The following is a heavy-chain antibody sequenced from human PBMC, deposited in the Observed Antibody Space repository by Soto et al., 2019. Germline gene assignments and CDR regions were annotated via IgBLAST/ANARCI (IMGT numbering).Heavy chain of an antibody. D-gene: IGHD2-15*01. V-gene: IGHV3-64D*06. J-gene: IGHJ4*02. Sequence: GGSLRLSCSASGFTFSMFSMHWVRQAPGKGLEYVSGISSNGDSTYYADSVKGRFTISRDNSKNTLYLQMSSLRAVDTAVYYCAKDPIDIVVVVAATAAFYFDYWGQGTLVTVSS. CDR1: GFTFSMFS. CDR2: ISSNGDST. CDR3: AKDPIDIVVVVAATAAFYFDY.